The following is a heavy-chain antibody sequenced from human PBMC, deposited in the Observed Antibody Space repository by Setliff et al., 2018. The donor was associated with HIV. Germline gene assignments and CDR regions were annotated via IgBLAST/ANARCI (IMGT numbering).Heavy chain of an antibody. J-gene: IGHJ3*01. V-gene: IGHV4-59*08. CDR1: GGSISSHY. Sequence: SETLSLTCTVSGGSISSHYWIWIRQPPGKGLEWIGYIHYSGATNYNPSLTRRVTISLDTSRTQFSLRLSSVTAADTAVYYCARHSPNVGVRGDAFDVWGQGTVVTVSS. CDR2: IHYSGAT. CDR3: ARHSPNVGVRGDAFDV. D-gene: IGHD2-8*01.